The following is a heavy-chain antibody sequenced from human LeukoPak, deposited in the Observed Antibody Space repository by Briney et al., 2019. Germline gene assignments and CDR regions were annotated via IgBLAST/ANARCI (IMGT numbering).Heavy chain of an antibody. CDR1: GITLSNYG. Sequence: GGSLRLSRAVSGITLSNYGMSWVRQAPGKGLEWVAGIGGRGGRTNYADSVKGRFTISRDNPKNTLYLQMYSLRAEDTAVYFCAKRGVVIRVILVGFHKEAYYFDSWGQGALVIVSS. V-gene: IGHV3-23*01. CDR3: AKRGVVIRVILVGFHKEAYYFDS. D-gene: IGHD3-22*01. CDR2: IGGRGGRT. J-gene: IGHJ4*02.